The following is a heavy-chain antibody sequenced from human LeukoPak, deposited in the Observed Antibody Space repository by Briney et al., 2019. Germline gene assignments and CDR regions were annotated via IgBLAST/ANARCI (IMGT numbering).Heavy chain of an antibody. CDR1: GYSISSGYY. J-gene: IGHJ4*02. CDR3: ARQGPYSGNYYGGIDY. D-gene: IGHD1-26*01. V-gene: IGHV4-38-2*02. CDR2: IYNSGST. Sequence: SETLSLTCTVSGYSISSGYYWGWIRQPPGKGLEWMGRIYNSGSTNYNPSLKSRVTISVDTSKNQFSLKLSSVTAADTAVYYCARQGPYSGNYYGGIDYWGQGTLVTVSS.